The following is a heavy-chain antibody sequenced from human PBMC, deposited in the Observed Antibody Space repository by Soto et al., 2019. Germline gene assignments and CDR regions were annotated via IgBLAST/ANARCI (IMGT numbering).Heavy chain of an antibody. J-gene: IGHJ4*02. V-gene: IGHV4-59*13. Sequence: SETLSLTCTVSGDSISSYYWSWIRQPPGKGLEWIGYIYFTGSTNYNPSLKSRVTISVDTSKNQFSLKLISVTAADTAVYYCARGSCSSASCYMGDYWGQGTLVTAPQ. CDR2: IYFTGST. CDR3: ARGSCSSASCYMGDY. CDR1: GDSISSYY. D-gene: IGHD2-2*02.